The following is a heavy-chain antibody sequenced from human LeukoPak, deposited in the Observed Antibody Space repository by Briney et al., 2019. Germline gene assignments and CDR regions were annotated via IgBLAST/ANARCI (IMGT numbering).Heavy chain of an antibody. CDR1: GGSFSGYY. Sequence: SETLSLTCAVYGGSFSGYYWSWIRQPPGKGLEWIGEINHSGSTNYNPSLKRRVTISVDTSKNQFSLKLSSVTAADTAVYYCARYSAVTTFDYWGQGTLVTVSS. CDR2: INHSGST. CDR3: ARYSAVTTFDY. J-gene: IGHJ4*02. D-gene: IGHD4-17*01. V-gene: IGHV4-34*01.